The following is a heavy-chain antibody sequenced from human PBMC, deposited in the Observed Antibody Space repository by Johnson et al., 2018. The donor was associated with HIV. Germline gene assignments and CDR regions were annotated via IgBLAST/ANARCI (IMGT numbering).Heavy chain of an antibody. J-gene: IGHJ3*02. CDR1: GFTFSSYW. D-gene: IGHD5-18*01. Sequence: EVQLVESGGGLVQPGGSLRLSCAASGFTFSSYWMSWVRQAPGKGLEWVANIKQDGSQKYYADSVKGRFTISRDNAKNSLYLQMKSLRAEDTAVYYCASDRSWIQLWFDAFDIWGQGTMVTVSS. CDR3: ASDRSWIQLWFDAFDI. V-gene: IGHV3-7*01. CDR2: IKQDGSQK.